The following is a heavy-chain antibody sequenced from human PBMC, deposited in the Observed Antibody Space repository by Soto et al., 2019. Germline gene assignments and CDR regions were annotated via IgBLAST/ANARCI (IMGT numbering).Heavy chain of an antibody. CDR3: AKGAKSRVVIDYFEY. Sequence: GGSLRLSCGTSGFTFANYWMGWVRQAPWRGLEWVSGISSSGARTYYADSVKGRFTISRDNSKNTLFLQMNSLRAEDTAVYYFAKGAKSRVVIDYFEYWGQGSLVTLSS. D-gene: IGHD3-3*01. CDR1: GFTFANYW. J-gene: IGHJ4*02. CDR2: ISSSGART. V-gene: IGHV3-23*01.